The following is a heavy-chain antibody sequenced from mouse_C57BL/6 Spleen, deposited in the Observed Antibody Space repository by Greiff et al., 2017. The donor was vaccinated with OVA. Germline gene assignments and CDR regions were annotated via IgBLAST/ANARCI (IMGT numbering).Heavy chain of an antibody. CDR2: IWSGGST. V-gene: IGHV2-2*01. CDR1: GFSLTSYG. CDR3: ARWLQNYYAMDY. J-gene: IGHJ4*01. D-gene: IGHD2-2*01. Sequence: VQLQQSGPGLVQPSQSLSITCTVSGFSLTSYGVHWVRQSPGKGLEWLGVIWSGGSTDYNAAFISRRSISKDNSKSKEVCKMNSRQADDTAIDDCARWLQNYYAMDYWGQGTSVTVSA.